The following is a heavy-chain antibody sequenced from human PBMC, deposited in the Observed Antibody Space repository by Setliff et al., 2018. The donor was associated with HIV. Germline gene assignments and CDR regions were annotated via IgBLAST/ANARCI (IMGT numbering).Heavy chain of an antibody. CDR1: GGSFSTYY. D-gene: IGHD6-25*01. CDR2: IYSSGST. V-gene: IGHV4-4*07. CDR3: ARMSISASVYFDY. Sequence: SETLSLTCTVSGGSFSTYYWSWIRQPAGKGLEWIGRIYSSGSTNYNPSLESRLTISVDTSKNQFSLKLNSVTAADTAVYFCARMSISASVYFDYWGQGSQVTVSS. J-gene: IGHJ4*02.